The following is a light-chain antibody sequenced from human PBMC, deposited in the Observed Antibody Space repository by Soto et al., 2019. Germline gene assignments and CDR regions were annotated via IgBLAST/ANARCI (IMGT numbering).Light chain of an antibody. J-gene: IGKJ1*01. CDR3: QQYANSPRT. CDR2: GAS. CDR1: QSVSRNF. Sequence: EIVLTQSPGTLSLSPGERATLSCRASQSVSRNFFAWYQQKPGQAPRLLIYGASNRATGIPDRFSGSGSGTDFTLTISRLEPEDFAVYYCQQYANSPRTFGQGTKVEI. V-gene: IGKV3-20*01.